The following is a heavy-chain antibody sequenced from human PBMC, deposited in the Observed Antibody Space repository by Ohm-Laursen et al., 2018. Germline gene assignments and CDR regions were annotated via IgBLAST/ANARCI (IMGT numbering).Heavy chain of an antibody. D-gene: IGHD5-24*01. V-gene: IGHV4-4*07. Sequence: TLSLTCPVSGSSISDYYWSWIRQPAGKGLEWIGRIYTSGSTIYHPSLKSRVTMSVDTSKNQFSLKLTSMTAADTAVYYCARGHGYINFDYWGQGTLVTVSS. CDR1: GSSISDYY. CDR2: IYTSGST. J-gene: IGHJ4*02. CDR3: ARGHGYINFDY.